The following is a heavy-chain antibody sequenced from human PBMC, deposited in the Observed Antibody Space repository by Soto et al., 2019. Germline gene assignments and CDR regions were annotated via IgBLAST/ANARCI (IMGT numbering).Heavy chain of an antibody. J-gene: IGHJ6*02. V-gene: IGHV1-8*01. CDR3: ARDGPTYGDSHYYYYGMDV. D-gene: IGHD4-17*01. CDR1: GYTFTSYD. Sequence: QVQLVQSGAEVKKPGASVKVSCKASGYTFTSYDINWVRQATGQGLEWMGWMNPNSGNTGYAQKFQGRVTMTRNTSISTAYMELSSLRSEDTAVYYCARDGPTYGDSHYYYYGMDVWGQGTTVTVSS. CDR2: MNPNSGNT.